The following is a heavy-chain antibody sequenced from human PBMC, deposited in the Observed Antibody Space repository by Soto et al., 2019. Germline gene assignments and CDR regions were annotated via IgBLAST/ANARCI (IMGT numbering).Heavy chain of an antibody. Sequence: GESLKISCQAFGYDFTTYWVAWVRQTPGKGPEWMGVIYPADSDTRYSPSFEGQVTISADKSINTAYLQWRTLRASDTAMYYCARPQATELGSIRGAFEIWGQGTTVTVSS. J-gene: IGHJ3*02. D-gene: IGHD3-3*02. V-gene: IGHV5-51*01. CDR2: IYPADSDT. CDR1: GYDFTTYW. CDR3: ARPQATELGSIRGAFEI.